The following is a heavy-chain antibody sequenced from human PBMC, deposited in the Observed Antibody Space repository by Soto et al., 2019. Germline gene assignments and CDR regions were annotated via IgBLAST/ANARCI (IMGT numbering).Heavy chain of an antibody. J-gene: IGHJ6*02. CDR2: INHSGST. CDR3: ARVLTARELLMGGYYYYYYGMDV. D-gene: IGHD1-26*01. CDR1: GGSFSGYY. Sequence: LSLTCAVYGGSFSGYYWSWIRQPPGKGLEWIGEINHSGSTNYNPSLKSRLTISVDTSKNQFSLKLSSVTAADTAVYYCARVLTARELLMGGYYYYYYGMDVWGQGTTVTVSS. V-gene: IGHV4-34*01.